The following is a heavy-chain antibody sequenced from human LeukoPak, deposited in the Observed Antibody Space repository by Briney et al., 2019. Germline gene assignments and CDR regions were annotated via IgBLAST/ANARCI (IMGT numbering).Heavy chain of an antibody. D-gene: IGHD3-10*01. Sequence: SETLSLTCTVSGGSISSSSYYWGWIRQPPGKGLEWIGSIYYSGSTYYNPSLKSRVTISVDTSKNQFSLKLSSVTAADTAVYYCARVRYYYGSGSYYGEVYYFDYWGQGTLVTVSS. V-gene: IGHV4-39*07. J-gene: IGHJ4*02. CDR1: GGSISSSSYY. CDR2: IYYSGST. CDR3: ARVRYYYGSGSYYGEVYYFDY.